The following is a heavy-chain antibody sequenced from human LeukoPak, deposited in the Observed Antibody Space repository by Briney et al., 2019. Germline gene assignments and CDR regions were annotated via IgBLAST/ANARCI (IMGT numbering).Heavy chain of an antibody. D-gene: IGHD2-2*01. Sequence: SETLSLTCAVYGGSFSGYYWSWIRQPPGKGLEWIGEINHSGSTNYNPSLKSRVTISVDTSKNQFSLKLSSVTAADTAVYYCAREVEVGYCSSTSCYAPYNWFDPWGQGTLVTVSS. J-gene: IGHJ5*02. V-gene: IGHV4-34*01. CDR1: GGSFSGYY. CDR2: INHSGST. CDR3: AREVEVGYCSSTSCYAPYNWFDP.